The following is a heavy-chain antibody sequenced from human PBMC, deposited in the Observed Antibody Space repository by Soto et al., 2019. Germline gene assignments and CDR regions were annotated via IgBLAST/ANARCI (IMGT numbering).Heavy chain of an antibody. D-gene: IGHD4-17*01. CDR2: IYPDDSDS. CDR1: GYKFTTYW. Sequence: GESLKISCKGSGYKFTTYWIGWVRQMPGKGLEWMAIIYPDDSDSRHSPSFQGQVTISADKSISTAYLQWGSLKASDTAIYYCVATYGDYLDYWGQGTLVTVSS. V-gene: IGHV5-51*01. J-gene: IGHJ4*02. CDR3: VATYGDYLDY.